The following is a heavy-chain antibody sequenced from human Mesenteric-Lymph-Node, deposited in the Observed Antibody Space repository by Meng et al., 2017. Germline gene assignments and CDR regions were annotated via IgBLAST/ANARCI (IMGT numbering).Heavy chain of an antibody. V-gene: IGHV4-30-4*01. Sequence: QAQAPAARPELETPSHTLSLHVTCSGVAISSGNYHRHWLRQPPGQGLEWIGCIHYSRRPNYYPPPKGRITISVNTSNNQFSLNLSCGTAADTAVYYCARGLRSYSGSYAERFDPWGQGTLVTVSS. J-gene: IGHJ5*02. CDR3: ARGLRSYSGSYAERFDP. CDR2: IHYSRRP. CDR1: GVAISSGNYH. D-gene: IGHD1-26*01.